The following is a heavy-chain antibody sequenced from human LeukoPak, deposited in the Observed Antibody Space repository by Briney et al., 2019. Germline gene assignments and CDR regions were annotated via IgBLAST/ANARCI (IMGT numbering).Heavy chain of an antibody. J-gene: IGHJ4*02. CDR1: GFTFDDYG. CDR2: INWNGGST. V-gene: IGHV3-20*04. CDR3: ARDRYSSSSFDY. D-gene: IGHD6-6*01. Sequence: PGGSLRLSCAASGFTFDDYGMSWVRQAPGKGLEWVSGINWNGGSTGYADSVKGRFTISRDNAKNSLYLQMNSLRAEDTASYYCARDRYSSSSFDYWGQGTLVTVSS.